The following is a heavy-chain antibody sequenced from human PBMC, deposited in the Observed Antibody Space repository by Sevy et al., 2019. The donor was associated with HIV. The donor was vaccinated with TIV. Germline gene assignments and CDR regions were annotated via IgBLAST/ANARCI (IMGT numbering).Heavy chain of an antibody. CDR1: GFMFSNYA. Sequence: GGSLRLSCAASGFMFSNYAMNWVRQAPGKGLEWVAGISGTGGSGDKTNYADYVKGRFTIFRNDSKDSLYLQLNSLRAEDTAIYYCARKYDSSGYFDYWGQGTLVTVSS. J-gene: IGHJ4*02. CDR3: ARKYDSSGYFDY. D-gene: IGHD3-22*01. V-gene: IGHV3-23*01. CDR2: ISGTGGSGDKT.